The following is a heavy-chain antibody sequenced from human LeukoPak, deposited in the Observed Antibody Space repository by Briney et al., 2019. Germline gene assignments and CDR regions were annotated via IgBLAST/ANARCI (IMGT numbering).Heavy chain of an antibody. Sequence: GGSLRLSCTASGFPFINYGMSWVRQAPGKGLEWVSAITGSGATTYYADSVKGRFTISRDNSKNTLYLQMNSLRAEDTAVYYCAKDRVGATLYFDYWGQGTLVTVSS. D-gene: IGHD1-26*01. CDR2: ITGSGATT. CDR3: AKDRVGATLYFDY. V-gene: IGHV3-23*01. J-gene: IGHJ4*02. CDR1: GFPFINYG.